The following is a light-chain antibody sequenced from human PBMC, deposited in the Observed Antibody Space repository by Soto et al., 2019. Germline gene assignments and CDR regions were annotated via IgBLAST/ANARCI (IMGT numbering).Light chain of an antibody. CDR1: QSVSSN. CDR2: GAS. Sequence: EILMTPSPAILSVSPGERATVPCRASQSVSSNLAWYQQKPGQAPRLLIYGASTRATGIPARCSGSASGTEFTLTISSLQPEDFAVYYCQQYGSSPLTFGGGTKVDIK. CDR3: QQYGSSPLT. J-gene: IGKJ4*01. V-gene: IGKV3-15*01.